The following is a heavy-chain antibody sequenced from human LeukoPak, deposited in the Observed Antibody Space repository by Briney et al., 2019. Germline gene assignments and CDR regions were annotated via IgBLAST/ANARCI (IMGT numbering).Heavy chain of an antibody. CDR1: GYTFTSYD. Sequence: AASVKVSCKASGYTFTSYDINWVRQATGQGLEWMGWMNPNSGNTGYVQKFQGRVTMTRNTSISTAYMELSSLRSEDTAVYYCARGLGYCSSTSCHDHRGQGTLVTVSS. D-gene: IGHD2-2*01. J-gene: IGHJ4*02. V-gene: IGHV1-8*01. CDR3: ARGLGYCSSTSCHDH. CDR2: MNPNSGNT.